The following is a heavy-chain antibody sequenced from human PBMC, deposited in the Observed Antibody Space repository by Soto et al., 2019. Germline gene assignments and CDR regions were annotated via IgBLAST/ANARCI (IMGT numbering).Heavy chain of an antibody. V-gene: IGHV1-18*04. CDR2: ISAYNGNT. J-gene: IGHJ4*02. CDR1: GYTFTSYG. Sequence: QVQLVQSGAEVKKPGASVKVSCKASGYTFTSYGISWVRQAPGQGLEWMGWISAYNGNTNYAQKLKGRVTMTPDTSTSTAYMELRSLRSDDTAVYYCARDYYDSSGYYYPADLDYWGQGTLVTVSS. D-gene: IGHD3-22*01. CDR3: ARDYYDSSGYYYPADLDY.